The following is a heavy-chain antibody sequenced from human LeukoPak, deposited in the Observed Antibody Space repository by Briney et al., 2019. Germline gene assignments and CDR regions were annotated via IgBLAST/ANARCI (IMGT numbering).Heavy chain of an antibody. V-gene: IGHV4-4*02. D-gene: IGHD2-8*01. Sequence: SGTLSLTCGASGGSITTTNWWSWVRQFPGQGLQWIGEVSLEGVRNYNPSLTSRVTMSLDRAKNLLSLNLNSVTAADTAVYYCSRENGAFSPFGYWGQGILVTV. CDR3: SRENGAFSPFGY. CDR1: GGSITTTNW. CDR2: VSLEGVR. J-gene: IGHJ4*02.